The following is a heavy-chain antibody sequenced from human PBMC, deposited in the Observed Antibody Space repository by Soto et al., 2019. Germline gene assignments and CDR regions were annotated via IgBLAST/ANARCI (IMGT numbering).Heavy chain of an antibody. J-gene: IGHJ5*02. CDR2: INAGNGNT. Sequence: GASVKVSCKASGYTFTSYAMHWVRQAPGQRLEWMGWINAGNGNTKYSQKFQGRVTITRDTSASTAYMELSSLRSEDTAVYHCARALRYYDSSGYYPWGQGTQVTV. V-gene: IGHV1-3*01. CDR3: ARALRYYDSSGYYP. D-gene: IGHD3-22*01. CDR1: GYTFTSYA.